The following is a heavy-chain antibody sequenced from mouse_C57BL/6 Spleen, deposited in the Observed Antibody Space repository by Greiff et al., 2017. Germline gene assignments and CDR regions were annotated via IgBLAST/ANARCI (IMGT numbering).Heavy chain of an antibody. V-gene: IGHV14-1*01. D-gene: IGHD1-1*01. CDR3: TTLITTAHYYAMDY. CDR2: IDPEDGDT. CDR1: SFNIKDYY. J-gene: IGHJ4*01. Sequence: VQLQQSGAELVRPGASVKLSCTASSFNIKDYYMHWVKQRPEQGLEWIGRIDPEDGDTEYAPKFQGKATMTADTSSNTAYLQLSSLTSEDTAVYYCTTLITTAHYYAMDYWGQGTSVTVSS.